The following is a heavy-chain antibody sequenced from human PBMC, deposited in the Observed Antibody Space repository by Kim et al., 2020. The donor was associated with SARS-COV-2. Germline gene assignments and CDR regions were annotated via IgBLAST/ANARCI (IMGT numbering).Heavy chain of an antibody. V-gene: IGHV3-72*01. J-gene: IGHJ6*02. CDR3: ARDTAAAMDV. Sequence: TTYAPSVKGRFIVSSDNSKNSLYHQMNSQKTEDTAVYYCARDTAAAMDVWGQGTTVTVSS. D-gene: IGHD6-25*01. CDR2: T.